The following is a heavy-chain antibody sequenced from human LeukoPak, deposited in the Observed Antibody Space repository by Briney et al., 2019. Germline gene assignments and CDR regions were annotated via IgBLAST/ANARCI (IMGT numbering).Heavy chain of an antibody. D-gene: IGHD1-20*01. CDR2: ISSSSSTI. Sequence: PGGSLRLSCAASGFTFSSYSMNWVRQAPGKGLEWVSYISSSSSTIYYAGSVKGRFTISRDNAKNSLYLQMNSLRAEDTAVYYCARDSDAGYNWNPNWFDPWGQGTLVTVSS. CDR3: ARDSDAGYNWNPNWFDP. J-gene: IGHJ5*02. V-gene: IGHV3-48*01. CDR1: GFTFSSYS.